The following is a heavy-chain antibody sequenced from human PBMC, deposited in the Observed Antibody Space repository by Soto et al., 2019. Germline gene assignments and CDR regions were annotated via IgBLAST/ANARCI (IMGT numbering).Heavy chain of an antibody. J-gene: IGHJ5*02. CDR1: GGSISSGGYY. CDR2: IYYSGST. Sequence: SETLSLTCTVSGGSISSGGYYWSWIRQPPGKGLEWIGYIYYSGSTYYNPSLKSRVTISVDTSKNQFSLKLSSVTAADTAVYYCSSYYSGYDWRFDPWGQGTLVTVSS. CDR3: SSYYSGYDWRFDP. V-gene: IGHV4-30-4*01. D-gene: IGHD5-12*01.